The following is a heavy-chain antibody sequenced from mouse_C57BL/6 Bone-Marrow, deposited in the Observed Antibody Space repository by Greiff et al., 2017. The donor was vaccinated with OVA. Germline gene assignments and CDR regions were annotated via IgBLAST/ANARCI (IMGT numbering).Heavy chain of an antibody. CDR2: IYPVSGET. V-gene: IGHV1-11*01. J-gene: IGHJ2*01. D-gene: IGHD1-1*01. Sequence: VQLQQSGAELASPGASVTLSCKASGYTFTDHIMNWVKKRPGQGLEWIGRIYPVSGETNYNPKFMGKATFSVDRSSSTVYMVLNSLTSEVPAVYYCGGYYGSFMRGFDYWGQGTTLTVSS. CDR3: GGYYGSFMRGFDY. CDR1: GYTFTDHI.